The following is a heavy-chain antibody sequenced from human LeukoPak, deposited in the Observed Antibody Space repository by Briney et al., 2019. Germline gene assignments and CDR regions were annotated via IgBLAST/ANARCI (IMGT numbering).Heavy chain of an antibody. V-gene: IGHV4-61*02. CDR2: ISSSGRT. D-gene: IGHD2-21*01. CDR3: ARVIVDDV. J-gene: IGHJ6*04. Sequence: PSQTLSLTCTVSGGSISSGSYYWSWIRQPAGKGLEWIGRISSSGRTNYNPALKSRVTMSVDTSKNQYSLKLISVTAADTAVYYCARVIVDDVWGKGTTVTVSS. CDR1: GGSISSGSYY.